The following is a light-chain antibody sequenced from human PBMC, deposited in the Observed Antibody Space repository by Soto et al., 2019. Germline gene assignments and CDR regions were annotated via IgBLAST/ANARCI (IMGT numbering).Light chain of an antibody. Sequence: QSVLTQPPSASGTPGQRVTISFSGSSSNIASNTVNWYQQLPGTAPKLLIYNNNHRPSGVLDRFSGSKSGTSASLAISGLQSEDEADYYCAAWDDSLNGPLFGGGTKLTVL. CDR3: AAWDDSLNGPL. J-gene: IGLJ2*01. V-gene: IGLV1-44*01. CDR2: NNN. CDR1: SSNIASNT.